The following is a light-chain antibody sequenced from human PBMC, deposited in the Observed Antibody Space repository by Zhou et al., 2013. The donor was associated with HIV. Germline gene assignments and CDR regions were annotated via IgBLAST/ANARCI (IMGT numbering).Light chain of an antibody. CDR2: GAS. CDR3: QQYNSSPFT. Sequence: EIVLTQSPATLSVSPGERATLSCRASQSVSSNLAWYQQKPGQAPRLLIYGASTRTTGIPARFSGSGSGTEFTLTISSLQPDDFATYYCQQYNSSPFTFGPGTKVDIK. V-gene: IGKV3-15*01. CDR1: QSVSSN. J-gene: IGKJ3*01.